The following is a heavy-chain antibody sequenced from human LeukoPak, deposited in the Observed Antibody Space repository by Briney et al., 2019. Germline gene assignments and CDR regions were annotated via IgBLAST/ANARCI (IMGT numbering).Heavy chain of an antibody. CDR2: IIPILGIA. CDR3: ARDGYYYDSSARGYFDY. CDR1: GGTFSSYA. D-gene: IGHD3-22*01. V-gene: IGHV1-69*04. J-gene: IGHJ4*02. Sequence: ASVKVSCKASGGTFSSYAISWVRQAPGQGLEWMRRIIPILGIANYAQKFQGRVTITADKSTSTAYMELSSLRSEDTAVYYCARDGYYYDSSARGYFDYWGQGTLVTVSS.